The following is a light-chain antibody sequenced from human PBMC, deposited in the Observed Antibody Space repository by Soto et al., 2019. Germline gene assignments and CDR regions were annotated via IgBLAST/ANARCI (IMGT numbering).Light chain of an antibody. CDR1: ESISSW. CDR2: NAS. CDR3: HRYRASHT. Sequence: DIQMTQSPSTLSASVGDRIIITCRASESISSWLAWYQQKPGKAPKLLIYNASTLESGVPSRFSASGSGTEFTLTIRSLQPYDSATYFCHRYRASHTFGGGTKVEIK. V-gene: IGKV1-5*03. J-gene: IGKJ4*01.